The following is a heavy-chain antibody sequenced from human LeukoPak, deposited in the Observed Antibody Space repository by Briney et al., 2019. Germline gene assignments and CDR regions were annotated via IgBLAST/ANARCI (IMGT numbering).Heavy chain of an antibody. D-gene: IGHD3-22*01. J-gene: IGHJ4*02. CDR2: ISRNSGSI. Sequence: GGSLRLSCAASGFTFDDYAMHWVRQAPGKGLEWVSGISRNSGSIGYADSVKGRFTISRDNAKNSLYLQMNSLRAEDTALYYCAKAALNYYDSSGDFDYWGQGTLVTVSS. V-gene: IGHV3-9*01. CDR1: GFTFDDYA. CDR3: AKAALNYYDSSGDFDY.